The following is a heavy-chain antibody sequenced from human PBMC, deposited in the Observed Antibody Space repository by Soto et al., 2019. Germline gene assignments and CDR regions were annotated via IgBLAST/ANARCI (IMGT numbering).Heavy chain of an antibody. V-gene: IGHV3-21*01. CDR3: ARVRPDIVVVVAATPEYYFDY. D-gene: IGHD2-15*01. CDR1: GFTFSSYS. J-gene: IGHJ4*02. CDR2: ISSSSSYI. Sequence: GSLRLSCASSGFTFSSYSMNWVRQAPGKGLEWVSSISSSSSYIYYADSVKGRFTISRDNAKNSLYLQMNSLRAEDTAVYYCARVRPDIVVVVAATPEYYFDYWGQGTLVTVSS.